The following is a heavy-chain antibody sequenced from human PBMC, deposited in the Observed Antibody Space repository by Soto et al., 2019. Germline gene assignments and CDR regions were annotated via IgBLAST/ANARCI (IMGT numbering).Heavy chain of an antibody. J-gene: IGHJ4*02. CDR3: AITPYSGSYRYYFDY. CDR2: IYYSGST. CDR1: GGSIRSFY. V-gene: IGHV4-59*01. Sequence: SETLSLTCTVTGGSIRSFYCRWIRQPPGKGLEWIGYIYYSGSTNYNPSLKSRVTISVDTSKNQFSLKLSSVTAADTAVYYCAITPYSGSYRYYFDYWGQGTLVTVS. D-gene: IGHD1-26*01.